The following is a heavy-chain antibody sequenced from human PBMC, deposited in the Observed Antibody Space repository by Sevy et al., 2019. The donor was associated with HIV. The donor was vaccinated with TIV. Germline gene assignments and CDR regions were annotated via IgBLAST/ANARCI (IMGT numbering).Heavy chain of an antibody. V-gene: IGHV4-30-2*01. J-gene: IGHJ3*02. Sequence: SETLSLTCAVSGGSISSGVYSWNWIRQPPGKGLEGIGYIFHTGNTFYNPSLKSRVTVSLDKSENQFSLSLSSVTAADTAVYYCARDGGTLTTPGSFDIWGQGTMVTVSS. CDR3: ARDGGTLTTPGSFDI. CDR1: GGSISSGVYS. D-gene: IGHD3-16*01. CDR2: IFHTGNT.